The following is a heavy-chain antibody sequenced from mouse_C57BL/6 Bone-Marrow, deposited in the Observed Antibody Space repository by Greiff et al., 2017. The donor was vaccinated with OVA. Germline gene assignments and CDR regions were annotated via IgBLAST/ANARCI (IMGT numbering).Heavy chain of an antibody. CDR3: ARRHYGSTYYYARDY. D-gene: IGHD1-1*01. V-gene: IGHV1-53*01. CDR1: GYTFTSYW. J-gene: IGHJ4*01. Sequence: QVHVKQPGTELVKPGASVKLSCKASGYTFTSYWMHWVKQRPGQGLEWIGNINPSNGGTNYNEKFKSKATLTVDKSSSTAYMQLCSLTSEDSAVYYCARRHYGSTYYYARDYWGQGTSVTVSS. CDR2: INPSNGGT.